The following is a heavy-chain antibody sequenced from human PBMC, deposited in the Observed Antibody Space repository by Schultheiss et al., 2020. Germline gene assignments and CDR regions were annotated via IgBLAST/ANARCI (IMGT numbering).Heavy chain of an antibody. D-gene: IGHD2-2*01. Sequence: SETLSLTCTVSGGSISSGDYYWSWIRQPPGKGLEWIGYIYYSGSTYYNPSLKSRVTISVDTSKNQFSLKLSSVTAADTAVYYCARIVVVPATDHYYYYYGMDVWGQGTTVTVSS. CDR1: GGSISSGDYY. CDR3: ARIVVVPATDHYYYYYGMDV. V-gene: IGHV4-30-4*01. CDR2: IYYSGST. J-gene: IGHJ6*02.